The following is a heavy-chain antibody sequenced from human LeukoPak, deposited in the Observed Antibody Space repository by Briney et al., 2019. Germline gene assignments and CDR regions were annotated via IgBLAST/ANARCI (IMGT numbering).Heavy chain of an antibody. Sequence: GESLQISCKASGYRFTTYWIGWVRQMPGRGLEWMGMIYPGDFDTKYSPSFQGQVTISADKSISTAYLQWSSLKASDTAMYYCARVMTTLTGFDYWGQGTLVTVSS. CDR3: ARVMTTLTGFDY. CDR1: GYRFTTYW. J-gene: IGHJ4*02. D-gene: IGHD2/OR15-2a*01. CDR2: IYPGDFDT. V-gene: IGHV5-51*01.